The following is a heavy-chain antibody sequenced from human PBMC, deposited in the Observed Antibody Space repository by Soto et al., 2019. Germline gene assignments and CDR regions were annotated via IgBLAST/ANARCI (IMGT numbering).Heavy chain of an antibody. CDR1: GYTFTSYD. CDR2: MNPNSGNT. D-gene: IGHD3-22*01. Sequence: GASVKVSCKASGYTFTSYDINWVRQATGQGLEWMGWMNPNSGNTGYAQKFQGRVTMTRNTSISTAYMELSSLRSEDTAVYYCARGVRPYYDSSGYSYPLAFDYWGQGTLVTGSS. CDR3: ARGVRPYYDSSGYSYPLAFDY. J-gene: IGHJ4*02. V-gene: IGHV1-8*01.